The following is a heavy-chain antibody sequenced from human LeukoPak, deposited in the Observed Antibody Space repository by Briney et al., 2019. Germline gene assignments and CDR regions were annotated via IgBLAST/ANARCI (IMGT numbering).Heavy chain of an antibody. J-gene: IGHJ5*02. Sequence: SETLSLTCTVSGGSMIDYYWSFVRQSAGKGLEWMGRIHTSGTTFFNPSLKGRITMSVDTSQNQFSLRLSSVAAADTAVYFCARGDYYDGGGRNWFDPWGQGTLVTVSS. CDR2: IHTSGTT. D-gene: IGHD3-16*01. V-gene: IGHV4-4*07. CDR1: GGSMIDYY. CDR3: ARGDYYDGGGRNWFDP.